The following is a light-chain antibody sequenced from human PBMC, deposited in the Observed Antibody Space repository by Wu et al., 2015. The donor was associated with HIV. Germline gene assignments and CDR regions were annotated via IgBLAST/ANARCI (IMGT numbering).Light chain of an antibody. Sequence: EIVLTQSPGTLSLSPGEGATLSCRASQSVTNNYLAWYQQTPGQAPRLLIYAASTRATGIPDRFSGSGSGTDFTLTISWLETEDFAVYYCQQFGSSPWTFGQGTEVEI. CDR2: AAS. CDR3: QQFGSSPWT. J-gene: IGKJ1*01. CDR1: QSVTNNY. V-gene: IGKV3-20*01.